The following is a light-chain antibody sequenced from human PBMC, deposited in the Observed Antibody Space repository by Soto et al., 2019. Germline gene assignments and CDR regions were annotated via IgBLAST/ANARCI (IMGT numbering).Light chain of an antibody. Sequence: EIVMTQSPATLSVSPGDRATLXXRASQSVRLLLAGYQQKPGQAPRLXRHWATPRATFSPARFSGSGAGTEFTLTSSSLQSEDFAVYYCQQYNKGPRTFGQGTKVEIK. CDR3: QQYNKGPRT. V-gene: IGKV3-15*01. CDR1: QSVRLL. CDR2: WAT. J-gene: IGKJ1*01.